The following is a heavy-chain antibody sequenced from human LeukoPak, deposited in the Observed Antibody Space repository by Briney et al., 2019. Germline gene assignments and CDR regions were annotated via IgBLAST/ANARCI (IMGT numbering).Heavy chain of an antibody. CDR1: GFTFSSYA. V-gene: IGHV3-64*02. CDR3: ARGGYVWGSYRYVGAFDI. Sequence: GGSLRLSCAASGFTFSSYAMHWVRQTPGKGLEHVAAISYNGGSTYYAGSVRDRFTISRDNSNKTLYVQMNSLRAEDTAVYYCARGGYVWGSYRYVGAFDIWGQGTMVTVSS. D-gene: IGHD3-16*02. CDR2: ISYNGGST. J-gene: IGHJ3*02.